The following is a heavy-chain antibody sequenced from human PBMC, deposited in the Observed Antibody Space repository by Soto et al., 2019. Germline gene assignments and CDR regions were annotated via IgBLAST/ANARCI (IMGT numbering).Heavy chain of an antibody. Sequence: SETLSLTCTVSGGSISSYCWSWIRQPPGKGLEWIGYIYYSGSTNYSPSLKSRVTISVDTSKNQFSLKLSSVTAADTAVYYCARDSNGGIDYWGQGTLVTVSS. J-gene: IGHJ4*02. D-gene: IGHD1-1*01. CDR3: ARDSNGGIDY. CDR2: IYYSGST. V-gene: IGHV4-59*01. CDR1: GGSISSYC.